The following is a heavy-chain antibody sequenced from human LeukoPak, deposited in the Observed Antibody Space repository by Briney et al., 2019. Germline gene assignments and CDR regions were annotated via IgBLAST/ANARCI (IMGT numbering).Heavy chain of an antibody. J-gene: IGHJ4*02. CDR1: GDSISTYY. CDR2: VYYSGST. CDR3: ARVPRLSGYEFDY. D-gene: IGHD5-12*01. V-gene: IGHV4-59*01. Sequence: KPSETLSLTCTVSGDSISTYYWSWIRQPPGKGLEWIGYVYYSGSTNYNPSLKSRVTISVDTSKNQFSLKLSSVTAADTAVYYCARVPRLSGYEFDYWGQGTLVTVSS.